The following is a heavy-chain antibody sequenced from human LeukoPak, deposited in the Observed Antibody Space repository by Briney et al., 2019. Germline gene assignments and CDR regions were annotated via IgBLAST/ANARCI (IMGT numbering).Heavy chain of an antibody. D-gene: IGHD2/OR15-2a*01. Sequence: PGGSLRLSCVDSGLIFNNTWMHWVRQAPGKGLVWVSHINSDGSNADYADSAKGRFTISRDNARNTLYLQMNSLGADDTAVYYCAGAPFCTTTTCFYRHFMDVWGKGTTVTVSS. CDR2: INSDGSNA. CDR1: GLIFNNTW. V-gene: IGHV3-74*01. CDR3: AGAPFCTTTTCFYRHFMDV. J-gene: IGHJ6*03.